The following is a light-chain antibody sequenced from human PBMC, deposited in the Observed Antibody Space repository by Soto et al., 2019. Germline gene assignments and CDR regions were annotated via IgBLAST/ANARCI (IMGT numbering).Light chain of an antibody. J-gene: IGKJ5*01. V-gene: IGKV1-39*01. Sequence: DIQLTQSPSPLSASVGDRVAITCLASQSISTYLNCYQQKPGKAPKVLIYAASNLQSGVPPRFSGSGSGTDFTLTISSLQPEHVATYFCQQSYRTPITFGQGTRLEIK. CDR2: AAS. CDR1: QSISTY. CDR3: QQSYRTPIT.